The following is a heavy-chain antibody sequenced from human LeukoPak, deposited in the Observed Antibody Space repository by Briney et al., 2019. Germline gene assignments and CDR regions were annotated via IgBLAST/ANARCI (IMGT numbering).Heavy chain of an antibody. D-gene: IGHD3/OR15-3a*01. V-gene: IGHV3-23*01. Sequence: AGGSLRLSCVASGFPFSAYAMSWVRQAPGKGLGWVSGIRGSGETTYYAESVKGRFIIQRDNSKNTLYLQMNSLRAEDTALYYCAKDLSSGTGRGFDYWGQGTLVTVSS. CDR3: AKDLSSGTGRGFDY. J-gene: IGHJ4*02. CDR2: IRGSGETT. CDR1: GFPFSAYA.